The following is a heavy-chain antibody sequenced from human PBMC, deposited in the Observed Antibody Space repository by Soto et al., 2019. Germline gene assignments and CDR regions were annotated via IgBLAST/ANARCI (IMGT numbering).Heavy chain of an antibody. Sequence: GGSLRLSCAASGFTFSSYGMHWVRQAPGKGLEWVAVISYDGSNKYYADSVKGRFTISRDNSKNTLYLQMNSLRAEDTAVYYCAKGSSAGRDFDYWGQGTLVTVSS. V-gene: IGHV3-30*18. CDR2: ISYDGSNK. D-gene: IGHD1-1*01. CDR1: GFTFSSYG. J-gene: IGHJ4*02. CDR3: AKGSSAGRDFDY.